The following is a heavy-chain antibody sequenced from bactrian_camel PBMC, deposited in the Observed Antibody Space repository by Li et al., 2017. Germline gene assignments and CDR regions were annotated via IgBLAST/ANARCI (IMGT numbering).Heavy chain of an antibody. J-gene: IGHJ4*01. CDR1: GSTTASKY. D-gene: IGHD5*01. CDR2: ITMGLGIA. CDR3: AAARTLTDWAQSRTY. Sequence: HVQLVESGGGSVQAGGSPRLSCTASGSTTASKYMGWFRQAPGKERERVAGITMGLGIATYADSVKGRFTISQDNAKNTVYLQMNSLKLEDTGMYYCAAARTLTDWAQSRTYWGRGTQVTVS. V-gene: IGHV3-3*01.